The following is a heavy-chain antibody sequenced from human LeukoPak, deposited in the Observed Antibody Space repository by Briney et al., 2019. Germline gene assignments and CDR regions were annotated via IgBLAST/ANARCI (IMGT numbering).Heavy chain of an antibody. CDR3: ARAYCSGGSCYSFKGLTYDAFDI. CDR2: TYYRSKWYN. V-gene: IGHV6-1*01. J-gene: IGHJ3*02. CDR1: GDSVSSNSAA. Sequence: SQTLSLTCAISGDSVSSNSAAWNWIRQSPSRGLEWLGRTYYRSKWYNDYAVSVKSRITINPDTSKNQFSLQLNSVTPEDTAVYYCARAYCSGGSCYSFKGLTYDAFDIWGQGTMVTVSS. D-gene: IGHD2-15*01.